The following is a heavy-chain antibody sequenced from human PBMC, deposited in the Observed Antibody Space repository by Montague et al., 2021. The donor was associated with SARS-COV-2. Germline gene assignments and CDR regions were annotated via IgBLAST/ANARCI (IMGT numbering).Heavy chain of an antibody. CDR2: ISPTGST. Sequence: SETLSLTCDVYGGSFSRYFWSWIRQPPGRGPELIGHISPTGSTRYNPSLDSRVTISLDTSKSRLSLELTSVTGADTSIYFCVGAPNEYYFDYWGQGTPVSVSS. V-gene: IGHV4-34*01. J-gene: IGHJ4*02. CDR3: VGAPNEYYFDY. D-gene: IGHD3-16*01. CDR1: GGSFSRYF.